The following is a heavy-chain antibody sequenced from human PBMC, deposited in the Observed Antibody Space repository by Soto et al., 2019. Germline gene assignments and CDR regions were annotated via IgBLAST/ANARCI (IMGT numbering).Heavy chain of an antibody. Sequence: QVQVVESGGGVVQPGRSLRLSCAASGFTFSSFGMHWVRQAPGKGLEWVSLIWYDGSKKSYGDSVKGRFTSSRDNCRNTVYLQMNSLRADETAVYYCARDASYYSLWSGYYPSRNGMDVWGQGTTVTVSS. V-gene: IGHV3-33*01. CDR1: GFTFSSFG. CDR3: ARDASYYSLWSGYYPSRNGMDV. D-gene: IGHD3-3*01. CDR2: IWYDGSKK. J-gene: IGHJ6*02.